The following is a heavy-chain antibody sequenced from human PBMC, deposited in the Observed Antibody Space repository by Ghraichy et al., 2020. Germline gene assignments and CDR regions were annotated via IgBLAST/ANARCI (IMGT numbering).Heavy chain of an antibody. D-gene: IGHD3-10*01. V-gene: IGHV3-23*01. Sequence: GGSLRLSCAASGFTFSEYAMSWVRQAPGKGLEWVSNIDSRGGATTYYADSVKGRFTISRDNSKNTLYLQMNGLRAEDTAFYYCTKGRGIITITSAFDPWGQGTLVTVSS. CDR2: IDSRGGATT. CDR1: GFTFSEYA. CDR3: TKGRGIITITSAFDP. J-gene: IGHJ5*02.